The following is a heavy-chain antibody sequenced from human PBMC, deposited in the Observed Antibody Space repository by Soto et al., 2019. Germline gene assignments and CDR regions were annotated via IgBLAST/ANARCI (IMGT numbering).Heavy chain of an antibody. CDR1: GFPFSSYW. Sequence: EVQLVESGGDLVQRGGSLRLSCAASGFPFSSYWMHWVRHTPGKGLDWVARISGDGVTTYYADSVTGRFTVSRDNAKNTRSLQISGLRAEDTAVYYCARDFSGLFTVYYTNYWGQGPLVSVPS. J-gene: IGHJ4*02. CDR3: ARDFSGLFTVYYTNY. D-gene: IGHD3-22*01. CDR2: ISGDGVTT. V-gene: IGHV3-74*01.